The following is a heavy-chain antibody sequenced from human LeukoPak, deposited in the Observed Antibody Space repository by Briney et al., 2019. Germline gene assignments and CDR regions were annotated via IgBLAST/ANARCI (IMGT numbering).Heavy chain of an antibody. D-gene: IGHD2-2*01. V-gene: IGHV3-7*03. CDR1: GFTFKNAW. CDR2: IKQDGSEK. Sequence: SGGSLRLSCAASGFTFKNAWMSWVRQAPGKGLEWVANIKQDGSEKYYVDSVKGRFTISRDNAKNSLYLQMNSLRAEDTAVYYCAKLPDFDYWGQGTLVTVSS. J-gene: IGHJ4*02. CDR3: AKLPDFDY.